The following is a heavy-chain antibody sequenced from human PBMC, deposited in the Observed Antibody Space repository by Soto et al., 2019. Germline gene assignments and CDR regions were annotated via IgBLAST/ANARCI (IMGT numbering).Heavy chain of an antibody. D-gene: IGHD5-18*01. J-gene: IGHJ6*02. Sequence: EVQLVESGGGLVQPGGSLRVSCAASGFTFSNYWMHWVRQVPGKGLVWVSRVNFDGGTTNYADSVKGRFTISRDNAKXXXXXXXXXXXXXXXXXXXXGRGIQTYYGVDVWGQGTTVTVSS. CDR1: GFTFSNYW. CDR2: VNFDGGTT. CDR3: GRGIQTYYGVDV. V-gene: IGHV3-74*01.